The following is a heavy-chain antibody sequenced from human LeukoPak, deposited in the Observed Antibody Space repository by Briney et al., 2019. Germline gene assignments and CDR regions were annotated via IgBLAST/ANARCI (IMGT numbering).Heavy chain of an antibody. CDR3: ARGVTSVQSFWYFDL. V-gene: IGHV4-4*07. Sequence: PSETLSLTCSVSGDSIRGYYWNWIRQPAGKGLEWIGRIYTSGSTDYKPSLKSRATMSVDASKKWFSLKMTSLTAADTAVYYCARGVTSVQSFWYFDLWGRGTLVTVSS. CDR2: IYTSGST. D-gene: IGHD4-11*01. J-gene: IGHJ2*01. CDR1: GDSIRGYY.